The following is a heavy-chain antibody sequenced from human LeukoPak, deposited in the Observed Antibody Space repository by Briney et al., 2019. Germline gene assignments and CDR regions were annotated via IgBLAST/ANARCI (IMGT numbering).Heavy chain of an antibody. D-gene: IGHD3-10*01. CDR3: ARAHKDYYGSGSYHFDY. Sequence: SQTLSLTCAVSGGSISSGGYSWSWIRQPPGKGLEWIGYIYHSGSTYYNPSLKNRVTISVDRSKSQFSLKLSSVTAADTAVYYCARAHKDYYGSGSYHFDYWGQGTLVTVSS. CDR2: IYHSGST. V-gene: IGHV4-30-2*01. J-gene: IGHJ4*02. CDR1: GGSISSGGYS.